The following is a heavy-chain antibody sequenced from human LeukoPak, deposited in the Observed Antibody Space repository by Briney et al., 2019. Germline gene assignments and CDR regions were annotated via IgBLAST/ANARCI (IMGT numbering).Heavy chain of an antibody. CDR2: IKHDGSEE. CDR1: GFTFSNYW. CDR3: ATIDYGAFDI. D-gene: IGHD4-17*01. V-gene: IGHV3-7*03. J-gene: IGHJ3*02. Sequence: GGSLRLSCAASGFTFSNYWMTWVRQAPGKGLEWVANIKHDGSEEYDVDSVKGRFTISRDNAKNSLYLQMNSLRAEDTAVDYCATIDYGAFDIWGQGTMVTVSS.